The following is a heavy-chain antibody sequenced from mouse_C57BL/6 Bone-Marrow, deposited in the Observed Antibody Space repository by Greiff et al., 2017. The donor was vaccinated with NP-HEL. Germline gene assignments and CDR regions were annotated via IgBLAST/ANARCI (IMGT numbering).Heavy chain of an antibody. Sequence: VQLQQSGPGLVQPSQSLSITCTVSGFSLTSYGVHWVRQSPGKGLEWLGVIWSGGSTDYNADIMNRLSITKDNSKSQVFIKMNSLQADDTAIYYCAKSGAYYSSYVPWYFDFWGTGTTVTVSS. V-gene: IGHV2-5*01. CDR3: AKSGAYYSSYVPWYFDF. CDR2: IWSGGST. D-gene: IGHD2-5*01. J-gene: IGHJ1*03. CDR1: GFSLTSYG.